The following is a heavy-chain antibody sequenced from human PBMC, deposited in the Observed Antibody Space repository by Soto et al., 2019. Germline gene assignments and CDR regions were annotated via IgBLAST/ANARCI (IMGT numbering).Heavy chain of an antibody. V-gene: IGHV1-69*01. Sequence: QVQLVQSGAEVKKPGSSVKVSCKASGGTFSSYAISWVRQAPGQGLEWMGGIIPIFGTANYAQKVQGRVTITADESTSTAYMELSSLRSEDTAVYYCCRGYSYGYYYYYGMDVWGQGTTVTVSS. J-gene: IGHJ6*02. CDR3: CRGYSYGYYYYYGMDV. CDR2: IIPIFGTA. D-gene: IGHD5-18*01. CDR1: GGTFSSYA.